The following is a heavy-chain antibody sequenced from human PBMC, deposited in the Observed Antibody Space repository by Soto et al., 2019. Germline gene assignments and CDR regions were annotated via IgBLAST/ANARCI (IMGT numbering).Heavy chain of an antibody. Sequence: GGSLRLSCAASGLTFSSEAMSWFRQAPGKGLEWVSGINDSGSHTYYADSVRGRFTISRDNSKQTLVLEMDSLRPEDTAVYYCARDSGAILRFLEWALLSWGQGTRVTVSS. CDR3: ARDSGAILRFLEWALLS. J-gene: IGHJ5*02. D-gene: IGHD3-3*01. V-gene: IGHV3-23*01. CDR1: GLTFSSEA. CDR2: INDSGSHT.